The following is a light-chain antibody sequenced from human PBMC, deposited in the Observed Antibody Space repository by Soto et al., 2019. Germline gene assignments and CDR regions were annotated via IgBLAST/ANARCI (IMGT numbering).Light chain of an antibody. CDR3: QQRSNWLFT. J-gene: IGKJ3*01. V-gene: IGKV3-11*01. CDR2: DAS. Sequence: EIVLTQSPATLSLSPGERATLSCRASQSVSSYLAWYQQKPGQAPRLLIYDASNKATGIPARFSGSGSGTDFPLTLSSLEPEDFAVYYCQQRSNWLFTVGTGTKVDIK. CDR1: QSVSSY.